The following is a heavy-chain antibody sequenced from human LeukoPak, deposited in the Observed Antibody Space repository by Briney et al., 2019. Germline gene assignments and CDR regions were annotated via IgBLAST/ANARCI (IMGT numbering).Heavy chain of an antibody. CDR1: GFTFSSYS. CDR2: ISSSSSTI. CDR3: ARDSRAYDTPTIGENGVDY. V-gene: IGHV3-48*01. J-gene: IGHJ4*02. D-gene: IGHD3-22*01. Sequence: GGSLRLSCAASGFTFSSYSMNWVRQAPGKGLEWVSYISSSSSTIYYADSVKGRFTISRDNAKNSLYLQMNSLRAEDTAVYYCARDSRAYDTPTIGENGVDYWGQGTLVTVSS.